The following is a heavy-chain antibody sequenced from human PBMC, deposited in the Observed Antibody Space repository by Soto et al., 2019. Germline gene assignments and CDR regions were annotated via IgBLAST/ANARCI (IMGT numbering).Heavy chain of an antibody. Sequence: VASVKVSCKASGGVFSNYALTWVRQAPGQGLEWVGGIVPVFGTPNYAPKFQGRVTVTADESTRTGYMELTSLTSEDTAIYYCARGSNYLSTGYYFDNWGQGTLVTVYS. J-gene: IGHJ5*02. CDR3: ARGSNYLSTGYYFDN. CDR2: IVPVFGTP. V-gene: IGHV1-69*13. D-gene: IGHD3-22*01. CDR1: GGVFSNYA.